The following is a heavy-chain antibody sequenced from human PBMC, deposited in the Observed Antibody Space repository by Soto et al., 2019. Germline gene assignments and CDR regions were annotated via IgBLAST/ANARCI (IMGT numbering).Heavy chain of an antibody. Sequence: SETLSLACTVSGGSISSYYWSWIRQPPGKGLEWIGYIYYSGSTNYNPSLKSRVTISVDTSKNQFSLKPSSVPAADTAVYYCEREQRGYSYYLPLSQGAFYIWAQGTML. CDR1: GGSISSYY. J-gene: IGHJ3*02. CDR2: IYYSGST. D-gene: IGHD5-18*01. V-gene: IGHV4-59*01. CDR3: EREQRGYSYYLPLSQGAFYI.